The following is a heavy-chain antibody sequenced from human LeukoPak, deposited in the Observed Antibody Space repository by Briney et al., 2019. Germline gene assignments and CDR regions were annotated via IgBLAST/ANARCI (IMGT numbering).Heavy chain of an antibody. CDR1: GGTFSSYT. CDR2: MNPNSGNT. Sequence: ASVKVSCKASGGTFSSYTISWVRQATGQGLEWMGWMNPNSGNTGYAQKFQGRVTMTRNTSISTAYMELSSLRSEDTAVYYCASPHDSSGWYYFDYWGQGTLVTVSS. V-gene: IGHV1-8*02. D-gene: IGHD6-19*01. J-gene: IGHJ4*02. CDR3: ASPHDSSGWYYFDY.